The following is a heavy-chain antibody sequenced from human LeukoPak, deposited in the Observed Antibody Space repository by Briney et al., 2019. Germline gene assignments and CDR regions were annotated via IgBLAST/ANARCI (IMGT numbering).Heavy chain of an antibody. CDR3: ARDLSRGYSFGYDS. D-gene: IGHD5-18*01. J-gene: IGHJ5*01. CDR2: IYYSGST. CDR1: GGSISSSTYY. Sequence: SETLSLTCTVSGGSISSSTYYWGWLRRPPGKGLEWIGSIYYSGSTYYNPSLKSRITISVDTSKDQFSLKLSSVTAADTAIYYCARDLSRGYSFGYDSWGQGTLVTVSS. V-gene: IGHV4-39*07.